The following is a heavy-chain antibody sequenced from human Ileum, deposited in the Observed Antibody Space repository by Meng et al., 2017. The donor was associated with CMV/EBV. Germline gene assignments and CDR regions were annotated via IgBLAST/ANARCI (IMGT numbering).Heavy chain of an antibody. J-gene: IGHJ4*02. CDR3: AREVNGFDYGSGSHGY. D-gene: IGHD3-10*01. Sequence: YTFTGYYMHWVRQATGQGLEWMGWINPNSGGTNYAQKFQGRVTMTRDTSISTAYMELSRLRSDDTAVYYCAREVNGFDYGSGSHGYWGQGTLVTVSS. CDR2: INPNSGGT. V-gene: IGHV1-2*02. CDR1: YTFTGYY.